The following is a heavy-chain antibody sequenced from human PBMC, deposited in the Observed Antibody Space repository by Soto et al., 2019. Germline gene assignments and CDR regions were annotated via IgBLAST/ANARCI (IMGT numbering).Heavy chain of an antibody. CDR1: GYTFTTSG. CDR3: ARQGSSPYYYSGLDV. D-gene: IGHD1-26*01. J-gene: IGHJ6*02. Sequence: QVQLVQSGPEVRKPGASVKVSCEASGYTFTTSGISWVRQVPGQGLEWMGWISTYNGDTNSAQNFQGRVLMTADTSTGTAYMELMSLKSDDTAVYYCARQGSSPYYYSGLDVWGQGTTVTVSS. V-gene: IGHV1-18*01. CDR2: ISTYNGDT.